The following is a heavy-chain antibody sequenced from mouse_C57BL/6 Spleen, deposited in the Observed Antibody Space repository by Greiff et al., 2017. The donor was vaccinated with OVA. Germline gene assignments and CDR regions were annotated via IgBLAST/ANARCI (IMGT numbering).Heavy chain of an antibody. D-gene: IGHD2-14*01. Sequence: VKLQQSGAELVKPGASVKISCKASGYAFSSYWMNWVKQRPGKGLEWIGQIYPGDGDTNYNGKFKGKATLTADKSSSTAYMQLSSLTSEDCAVYVCAGSGIGYYFDYWGQGTTLTVSS. CDR1: GYAFSSYW. CDR3: AGSGIGYYFDY. J-gene: IGHJ2*01. CDR2: IYPGDGDT. V-gene: IGHV1-80*01.